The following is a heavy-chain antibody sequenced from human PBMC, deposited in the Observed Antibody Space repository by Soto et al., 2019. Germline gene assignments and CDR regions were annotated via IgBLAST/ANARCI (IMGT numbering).Heavy chain of an antibody. V-gene: IGHV4-4*02. D-gene: IGHD1-7*01. CDR2: IYRTGST. Sequence: QVQLQESGPGLVKPSGTLSLTCAVSGGFFTSNNWWTWVRQPPGQGLEWIGEIYRTGSTNYNPSLKSRVTLSRSKAENQVSLKVPSLAAADTAVYYCASRDTGTSVDYWGQGTLVTVSS. J-gene: IGHJ4*02. CDR3: ASRDTGTSVDY. CDR1: GGFFTSNNW.